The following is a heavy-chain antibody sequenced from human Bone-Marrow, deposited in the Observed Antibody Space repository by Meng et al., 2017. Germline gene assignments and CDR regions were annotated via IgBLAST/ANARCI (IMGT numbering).Heavy chain of an antibody. Sequence: ASVKVSCRESAYTFTSYYMHWVRQAPGQGREWMGIINHTGGSTSYAQQFQGRVTMTRDTSTSTVYIVLSSLRTEDTAVYYCATCNYGDANYGVDLWGQGTTVTVSS. D-gene: IGHD4-17*01. CDR3: ATCNYGDANYGVDL. V-gene: IGHV1-46*01. J-gene: IGHJ6*02. CDR1: AYTFTSYY. CDR2: INHTGGST.